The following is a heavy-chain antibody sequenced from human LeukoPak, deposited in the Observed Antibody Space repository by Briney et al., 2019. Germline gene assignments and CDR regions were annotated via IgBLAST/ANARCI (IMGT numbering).Heavy chain of an antibody. D-gene: IGHD6-13*01. CDR2: INPNSGGT. CDR1: GYTFTGYY. V-gene: IGHV1-2*02. J-gene: IGHJ6*03. CDR3: ASISSSSWYSEYYYYMDV. Sequence: ASVKVSCKASGYTFTGYYMHWVRQAPGQGLEWMGWINPNSGGTNYAQKFQGRVTMTRDTSISTAYMELSRLRSDDTAVYYCASISSSSWYSEYYYYMDVWGKGTTVTVSS.